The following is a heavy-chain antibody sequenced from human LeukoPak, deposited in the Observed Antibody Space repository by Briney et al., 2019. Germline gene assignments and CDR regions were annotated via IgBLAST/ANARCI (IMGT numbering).Heavy chain of an antibody. CDR3: ARHIITMVRGVNIYYFDY. D-gene: IGHD3-10*01. CDR2: ISAYSGNT. CDR1: GYTFTSYG. V-gene: IGHV1-18*01. J-gene: IGHJ4*02. Sequence: ASVKVSCKASGYTFTSYGISWVRQAPGQGLEWMGWISAYSGNTNYAQKLQGRVTMTTDTSTSTAYMELRSLRSDDTAVYYCARHIITMVRGVNIYYFDYWGQGTLVTVSS.